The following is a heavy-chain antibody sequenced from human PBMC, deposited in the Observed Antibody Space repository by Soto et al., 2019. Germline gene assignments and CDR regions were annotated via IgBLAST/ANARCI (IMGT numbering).Heavy chain of an antibody. Sequence: EVHLLESGGTLVQPGGSLRLSCAASGFDFSTYAMTWVRQAPGKGLEWVSGIINSGANTYYADSVKGRFTISRDNSRNTLYLQMNSLRVDDTAMYYCAKDWPGTSSVTSDFWGQGTLVTVSS. J-gene: IGHJ4*02. CDR1: GFDFSTYA. CDR2: IINSGANT. CDR3: AKDWPGTSSVTSDF. V-gene: IGHV3-23*01. D-gene: IGHD4-17*01.